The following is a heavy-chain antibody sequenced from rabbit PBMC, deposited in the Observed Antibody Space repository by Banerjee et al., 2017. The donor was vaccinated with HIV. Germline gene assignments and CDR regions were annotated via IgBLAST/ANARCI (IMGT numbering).Heavy chain of an antibody. CDR3: AREDISVWKFNL. J-gene: IGHJ4*01. V-gene: IGHV1S47*01. CDR2: IDNGDGST. D-gene: IGHD4-1*01. Sequence: EESGGDLVKPGASLTLTCTASGFSFSSSYYMCWVRQAPGKRPEWIACIDNGDGSTYYANWVNGRFTISRSTSLNTVDLKMTSLTAADTATYFCAREDISVWKFNLWGPGTLVTVS. CDR1: GFSFSSSYY.